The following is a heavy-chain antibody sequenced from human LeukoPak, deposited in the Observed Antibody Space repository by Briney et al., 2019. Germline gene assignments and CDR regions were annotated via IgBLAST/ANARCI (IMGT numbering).Heavy chain of an antibody. Sequence: GGSLRLSCAASGFTFSSSWMNWVRQAPGKGLVWVSRITSDGGDTTYADSVKGRFTISRDNAKNTLYLQMHSLRAEDTALYYCATERGHCITTSCCKPYDYWGQGTLVTVSS. J-gene: IGHJ4*02. V-gene: IGHV3-74*01. CDR1: GFTFSSSW. CDR3: ATERGHCITTSCCKPYDY. CDR2: ITSDGGDT. D-gene: IGHD2-2*01.